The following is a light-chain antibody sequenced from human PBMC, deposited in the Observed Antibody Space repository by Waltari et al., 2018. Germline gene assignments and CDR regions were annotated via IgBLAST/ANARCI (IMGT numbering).Light chain of an antibody. J-gene: IGKJ2*01. CDR3: QQYNNWPPYI. V-gene: IGKV3-15*01. CDR2: GAS. CDR1: QSVSTN. Sequence: ETVMTQSPSTLSLSPGDRATPSCRASQSVSTNLAWYQKKPGQAPRLLIYGASIRATGIPARFSGRGAGTEFTLTISSLQSEDFAVYYCQQYNNWPPYIFGQGSQLEI.